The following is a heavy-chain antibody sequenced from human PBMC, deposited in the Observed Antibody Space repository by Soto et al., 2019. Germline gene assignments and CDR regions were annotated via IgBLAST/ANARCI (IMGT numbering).Heavy chain of an antibody. CDR1: GFTFSSYA. Sequence: GGSLRLSCAASGFTFSSYAMHWVRQAPGKGLEWVAVISCDGSNKYYADSVKGRFTISRDNSKNTLYLQMNSLRAEDTAVYYCARDRATTVTTFWYFDLWGRGTLVTVSS. D-gene: IGHD4-17*01. V-gene: IGHV3-30*04. CDR2: ISCDGSNK. CDR3: ARDRATTVTTFWYFDL. J-gene: IGHJ2*01.